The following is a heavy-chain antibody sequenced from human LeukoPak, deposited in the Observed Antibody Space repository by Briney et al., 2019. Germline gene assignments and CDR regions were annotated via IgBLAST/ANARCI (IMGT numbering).Heavy chain of an antibody. V-gene: IGHV3-30-3*01. D-gene: IGHD2-2*02. CDR3: ARDGDDCSSTSCYTGSGDI. CDR1: GFTLRNYA. CDR2: ISYDGSNK. Sequence: PGGSLRLSCAASGFTLRNYAMSWVRQAPGKGLEWVAVISYDGSNKYYADSVKGRFTISRDNSKNTLYLQMNSLRAEDTAVYYCARDGDDCSSTSCYTGSGDIWGQGTMVTVSS. J-gene: IGHJ3*02.